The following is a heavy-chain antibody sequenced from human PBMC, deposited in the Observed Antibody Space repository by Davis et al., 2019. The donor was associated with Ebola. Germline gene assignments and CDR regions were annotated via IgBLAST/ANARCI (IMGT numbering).Heavy chain of an antibody. CDR1: GYTFSSYD. V-gene: IGHV1-8*01. Sequence: ASVKVSCKASGYTFSSYDIHWVRQATGQGLEWMGWMSPNSGDTAYAQKFQGRLTVTRNTSISTTYMELSSLRSEDTAVYYCAKDRYYDNNPLYYESECWGQETLVTVSS. J-gene: IGHJ4*02. D-gene: IGHD3-22*01. CDR2: MSPNSGDT. CDR3: AKDRYYDNNPLYYESEC.